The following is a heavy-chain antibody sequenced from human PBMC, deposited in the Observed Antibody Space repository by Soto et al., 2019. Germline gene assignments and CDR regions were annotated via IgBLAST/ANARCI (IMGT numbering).Heavy chain of an antibody. CDR3: ARRNCSSTSCYEGLNHMDV. D-gene: IGHD2-2*01. V-gene: IGHV1-46*01. Sequence: ASVKVSCKASGYTFTSYYMHWVRQAPGQGLEWMGIINPSGGSTSYAQKFQGRVTMTRDTSTSTVYMELSSLRSEGTAVYYCARRNCSSTSCYEGLNHMDVWGQGTTVTVSS. CDR2: INPSGGST. CDR1: GYTFTSYY. J-gene: IGHJ6*02.